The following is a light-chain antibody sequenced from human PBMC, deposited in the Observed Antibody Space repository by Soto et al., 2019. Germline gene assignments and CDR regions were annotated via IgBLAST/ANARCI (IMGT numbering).Light chain of an antibody. J-gene: IGKJ1*01. CDR3: QQYYSTPQT. Sequence: DIVMTQSPASLAVSLGERATINCKSSQSVLYRSKNKNYLAWYQQRPGQPPKLLIYWASTRESGVPDRFSGSGSGTDFTLTISSLQAEDVAVYYCQQYYSTPQTFGQGTKVDI. CDR1: QSVLYRSKNKNY. CDR2: WAS. V-gene: IGKV4-1*01.